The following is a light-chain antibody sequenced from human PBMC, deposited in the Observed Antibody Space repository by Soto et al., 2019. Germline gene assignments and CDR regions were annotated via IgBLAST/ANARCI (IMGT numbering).Light chain of an antibody. CDR2: GAS. Sequence: EIVMTQSPATLSVSPGERATLCCRASQSVSSNLAWYQQKPGQAPRLLIYGASTRATGIPARFSGSGSGTEFTLTISSLQSEDFAVYYCQQYNNWPSYTFGQGTKLELK. CDR1: QSVSSN. CDR3: QQYNNWPSYT. V-gene: IGKV3-15*01. J-gene: IGKJ2*01.